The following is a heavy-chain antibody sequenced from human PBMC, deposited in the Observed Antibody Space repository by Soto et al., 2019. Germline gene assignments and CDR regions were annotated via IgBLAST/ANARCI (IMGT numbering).Heavy chain of an antibody. CDR1: GYTFTSYD. CDR3: ARDLAAGDY. J-gene: IGHJ4*02. V-gene: IGHV1-8*01. Sequence: GASVKVSCKASGYTFTSYDINWVRQATGQGLEWMGMINPNSGNTSYAQKFQGRVTLTRDTSTSTAYMELSSLRFEDTAVYFCARDLAAGDYWGQGTQVTVSS. CDR2: INPNSGNT. D-gene: IGHD6-13*01.